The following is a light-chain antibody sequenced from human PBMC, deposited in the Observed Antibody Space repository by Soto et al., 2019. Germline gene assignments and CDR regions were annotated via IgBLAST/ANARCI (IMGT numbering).Light chain of an antibody. CDR3: QQRNSLPLT. Sequence: ETVLTQSPATLSLSPGERASLSCRASQSVFSSLAWYQQKPGQAPRLLISDASNRAAGIPARFSGSGSGTDFTLTISSLEPEHFAVYYCQQRNSLPLTFGGGTKVEIK. CDR2: DAS. J-gene: IGKJ4*01. CDR1: QSVFSS. V-gene: IGKV3-11*01.